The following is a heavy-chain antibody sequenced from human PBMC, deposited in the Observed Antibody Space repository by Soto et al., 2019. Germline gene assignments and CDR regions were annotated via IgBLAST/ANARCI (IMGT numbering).Heavy chain of an antibody. CDR1: GGTLDVYG. V-gene: IGHV1-69*13. CDR2: MTPIYRTA. J-gene: IGHJ5*02. D-gene: IGHD3-10*01. CDR3: TGNKWFGESPLFDP. Sequence: SVKVSCKTSGGTLDVYGLNWVRQAPGQGLEWVGGMTPIYRTANYARKFQGRVTVTAEPSTDTAYMELISLTSDDTAVYYCTGNKWFGESPLFDPWGQGTLVTAPQ.